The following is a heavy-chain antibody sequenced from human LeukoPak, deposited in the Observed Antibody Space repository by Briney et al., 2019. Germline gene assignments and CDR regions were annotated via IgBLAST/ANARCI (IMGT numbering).Heavy chain of an antibody. Sequence: SETLSLTCTVSGGSISSYYWSWIRQPPGKGLEWIGYIYYSGSTNYNPSLKSRVTISVDTSKNQFSLKLSSVTAADTAVYYCARIVGAQNYYYYYMDVWAKGPTVTVSS. V-gene: IGHV4-59*01. CDR1: GGSISSYY. CDR3: ARIVGAQNYYYYYMDV. J-gene: IGHJ6*03. D-gene: IGHD1-26*01. CDR2: IYYSGST.